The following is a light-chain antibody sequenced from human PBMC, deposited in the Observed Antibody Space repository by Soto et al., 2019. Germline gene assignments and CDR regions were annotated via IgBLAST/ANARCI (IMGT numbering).Light chain of an antibody. CDR3: QQYNSYST. CDR1: QIIANN. CDR2: GAS. J-gene: IGKJ1*01. Sequence: EIVMMQSPATLSVSPGEIATLSCRASQIIANNLAWYQQKPGQAPRLLIYGASSRATGIPDRFSGSGSGTDFTLTISRLEPEDFAVYYCQQYNSYSTFGQGTKVDIK. V-gene: IGKV3D-15*02.